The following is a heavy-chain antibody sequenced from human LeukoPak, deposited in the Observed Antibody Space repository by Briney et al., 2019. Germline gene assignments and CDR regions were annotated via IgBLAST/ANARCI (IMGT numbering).Heavy chain of an antibody. Sequence: ASVKVSCKAFGYTFTSNYMHWVRQAPGQGPEWMGVISPSGGSTTYAQKFQGRVTLTRDMSTSTAYMELSRLRSDDTAVYYCARDSQYCSSTSCSDYWGQGTLVTVSS. CDR1: GYTFTSNY. V-gene: IGHV1-46*01. D-gene: IGHD2-2*01. CDR3: ARDSQYCSSTSCSDY. J-gene: IGHJ4*02. CDR2: ISPSGGST.